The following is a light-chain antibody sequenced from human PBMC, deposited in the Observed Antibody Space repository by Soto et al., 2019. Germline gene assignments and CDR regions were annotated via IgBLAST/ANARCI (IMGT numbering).Light chain of an antibody. V-gene: IGKV3-20*01. CDR3: QQYGSSPPYT. CDR1: RSISSSY. Sequence: EIILTQSPGILSLSPGERATLSCRASRSISSSYIAWYQQRPGQAPRLLIYGASNRATGIPDRFSASGSKTDFTLTISRLEPEDFAVYYCQQYGSSPPYTFGQGTKLEIK. J-gene: IGKJ2*01. CDR2: GAS.